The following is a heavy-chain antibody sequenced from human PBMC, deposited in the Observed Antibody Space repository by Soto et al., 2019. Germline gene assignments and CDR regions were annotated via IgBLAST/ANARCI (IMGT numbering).Heavy chain of an antibody. CDR3: ARLRFGQWGYAMDV. Sequence: QVHLVESGGGLVKPGGSLRLSCAASGITFSDCYMNWIRQAPGKGLEWVSYMSSCGNNINYAGSVTGRFTVSRDNAKNSLYLQMNSLRTEDTAIYYGARLRFGQWGYAMDVWAQGPTVTVPS. V-gene: IGHV3-11*01. J-gene: IGHJ6*02. D-gene: IGHD3-10*01. CDR2: MSSCGNNI. CDR1: GITFSDCY.